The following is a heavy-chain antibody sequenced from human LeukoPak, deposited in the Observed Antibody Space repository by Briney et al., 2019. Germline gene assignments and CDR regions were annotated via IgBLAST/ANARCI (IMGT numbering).Heavy chain of an antibody. CDR2: ISSSGATI. CDR3: ARDLYTVTTIYFDY. J-gene: IGHJ4*02. Sequence: GGSLRLSCAASGFTFSSYEMDWVRQAPGKGLEWVSYISSSGATIYYADSVKGRFTISRDNAKNSLYLQMSSLRAEDTAVYYCARDLYTVTTIYFDYWGQGTLVTVSS. D-gene: IGHD4-17*01. V-gene: IGHV3-48*03. CDR1: GFTFSSYE.